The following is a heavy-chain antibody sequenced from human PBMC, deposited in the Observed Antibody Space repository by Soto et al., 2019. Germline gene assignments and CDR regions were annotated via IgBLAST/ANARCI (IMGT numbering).Heavy chain of an antibody. V-gene: IGHV4-61*01. CDR2: IYYSGST. D-gene: IGHD6-19*01. CDR1: GGSVSSGSYY. Sequence: QVQLQESGPGLVKPSETLSLTCTVSGGSVSSGSYYWSWIRQPPGKGLEWIGYIYYSGSTNYNPSLKSRVSISVDSSKNPFSLKLGSVTAADTAVYCCARGSEGWYQGRQYYGMDVWGQGTTVTVSS. J-gene: IGHJ6*02. CDR3: ARGSEGWYQGRQYYGMDV.